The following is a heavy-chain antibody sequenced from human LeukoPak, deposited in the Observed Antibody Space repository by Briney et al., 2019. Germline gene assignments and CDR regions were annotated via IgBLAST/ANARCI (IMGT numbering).Heavy chain of an antibody. CDR2: SDGGGSST. CDR1: GFTFSNHW. CDR3: ARGSLWQQLAHFDY. D-gene: IGHD6-13*01. Sequence: PGGSLRLSCAASGFTFSNHWMHWVRQVPGKGLVWVSRSDGGGSSTSYSDSVKGRFSISRDNAKSTLYLQMNSLRAEDTAVYYCARGSLWQQLAHFDYWGQGTLVTVSS. V-gene: IGHV3-74*01. J-gene: IGHJ4*02.